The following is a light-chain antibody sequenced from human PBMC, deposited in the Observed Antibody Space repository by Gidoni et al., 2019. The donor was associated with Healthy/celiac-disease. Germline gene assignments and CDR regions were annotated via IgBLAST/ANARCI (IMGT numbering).Light chain of an antibody. J-gene: IGLJ3*02. CDR1: SSNIGAGYD. CDR3: QSYDSSLSGLWV. Sequence: QSVLTQPPSVSGAPGQRVTISCTGSSSNIGAGYDVHWYQQRPGTAPKLLIYGNSNRPSGVPDRFSGSKSRTSASLAITGLQAEDEADYYCQSYDSSLSGLWVFGGGTKLTVL. CDR2: GNS. V-gene: IGLV1-40*01.